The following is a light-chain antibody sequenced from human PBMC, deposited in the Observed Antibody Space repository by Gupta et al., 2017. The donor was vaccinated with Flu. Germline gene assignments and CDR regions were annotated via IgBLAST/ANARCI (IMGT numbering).Light chain of an antibody. V-gene: IGLV1-40*01. CDR1: SPNIGTDYE. J-gene: IGLJ2*01. CDR3: QSYDSSLFVL. CDR2: GNS. Sequence: QSVMTQPPSVSGAPGQRVTISCTGSSPNIGTDYEVHWYQQLPGTAPKLLIYGNSNRPSVVPDRFSGSKSGTSASLAITGLQAEDEADYYCQSYDSSLFVLFGGGTRLTVL.